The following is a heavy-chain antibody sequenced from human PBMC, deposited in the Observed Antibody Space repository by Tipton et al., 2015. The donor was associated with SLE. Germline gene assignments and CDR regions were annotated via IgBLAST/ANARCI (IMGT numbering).Heavy chain of an antibody. Sequence: LRLSCAVFGGSFTGYYWSWIRQSPVKGLEWIGEINQSGRTNYNPSRQSRVTISIDTSKGQFSLKLSSVTAADTAVYYCARGLGTTNVDSWGQGILVTVSS. CDR3: ARGLGTTNVDS. CDR1: GGSFTGYY. V-gene: IGHV4-34*01. J-gene: IGHJ4*02. D-gene: IGHD1-7*01. CDR2: INQSGRT.